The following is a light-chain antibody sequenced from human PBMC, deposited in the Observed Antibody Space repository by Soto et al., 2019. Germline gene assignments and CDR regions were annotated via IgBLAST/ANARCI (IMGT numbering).Light chain of an antibody. CDR1: SSDVGGYNY. CDR2: DVS. V-gene: IGLV2-14*01. J-gene: IGLJ1*01. Sequence: QSALTQPASVSGSPGQSITISCTGTSSDVGGYNYVSWYQQHPGKAPKLMIYDVSDRPSGVSNRFSGSKSGNTASLTISGLQAEDEADYYCSSYASSSTYVFGTETNLTVL. CDR3: SSYASSSTYV.